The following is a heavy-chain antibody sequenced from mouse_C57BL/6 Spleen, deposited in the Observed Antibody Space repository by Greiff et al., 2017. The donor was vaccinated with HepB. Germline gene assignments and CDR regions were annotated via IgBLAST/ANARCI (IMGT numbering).Heavy chain of an antibody. CDR1: GYTFTSYW. J-gene: IGHJ1*03. Sequence: VQLQQPGTELVKPGASVKLSCKASGYTFTSYWMHWVKQRPGQGLEWIGNINPSNGGTNYNEKFKSKATLTVDKSSSTAYMQLSSLTSEDSAVYYCARERAYGYGGGRYFDVWGTGTTVTVSS. CDR3: ARERAYGYGGGRYFDV. D-gene: IGHD2-2*01. V-gene: IGHV1-53*01. CDR2: INPSNGGT.